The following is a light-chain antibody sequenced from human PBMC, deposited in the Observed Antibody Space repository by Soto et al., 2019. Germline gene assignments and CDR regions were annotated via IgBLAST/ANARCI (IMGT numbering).Light chain of an antibody. CDR2: DAS. CDR1: QSVSSY. J-gene: IGKJ4*01. CDR3: QHRSDFPLT. Sequence: ENVLTQSPGTLSLSPGDRATLSCRASQSVSSYLAWYQQKPGQAPRLLIYDASNRATGIPARFSGSGSGTDFTLTISSLEPEDFAVYYCQHRSDFPLTFGGGTKVEI. V-gene: IGKV3-11*01.